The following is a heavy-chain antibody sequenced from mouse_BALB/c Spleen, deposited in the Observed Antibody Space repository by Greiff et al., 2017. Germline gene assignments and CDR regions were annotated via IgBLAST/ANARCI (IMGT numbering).Heavy chain of an antibody. J-gene: IGHJ4*01. CDR3: ARLLTARAPYYAMDY. D-gene: IGHD3-2*01. CDR2: INPYNGGT. CDR1: GYSFTGYT. Sequence: VQLKESGPELVKPGASMKISCKASGYSFTGYTMNWVKQSHGKNLEWIGLINPYNGGTSYNQKFKGKATLTVDKSSSTAYMELLSLTSEDSAVYYCARLLTARAPYYAMDYWGQGTSVTVSS. V-gene: IGHV1-18*01.